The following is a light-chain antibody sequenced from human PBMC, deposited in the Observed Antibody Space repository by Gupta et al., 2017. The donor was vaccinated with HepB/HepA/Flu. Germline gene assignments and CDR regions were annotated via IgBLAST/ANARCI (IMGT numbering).Light chain of an antibody. CDR2: WAS. CDR3: QQYYSTPFT. J-gene: IGKJ4*01. V-gene: IGKV4-1*01. CDR1: QTVLYSSDNKNY. Sequence: DIVMTQSPDSLAVSLGERATINCKSSQTVLYSSDNKNYLAWYQQKAGQPPKLLIYWASTRESGVPDRFSGSGSGTDFTLTISSLQAEDVAVYYCQQYYSTPFTFVGGTKVEIK.